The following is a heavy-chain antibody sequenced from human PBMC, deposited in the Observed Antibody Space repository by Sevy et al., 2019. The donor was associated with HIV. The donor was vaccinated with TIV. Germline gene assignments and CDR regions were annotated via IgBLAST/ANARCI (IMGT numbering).Heavy chain of an antibody. CDR2: ISYDGSNK. V-gene: IGHV3-30*18. Sequence: GGSLRLSCAASGFTFSSYGMHWVRQAPGKGLEWVAVISYDGSNKYYADSVKGRFTISRDNSKNTLYLQMNSLRAEDTAVYYCAKDDYGGYYDILTVGHYFDYWGQGTLVTVSS. CDR3: AKDDYGGYYDILTVGHYFDY. D-gene: IGHD3-9*01. J-gene: IGHJ4*02. CDR1: GFTFSSYG.